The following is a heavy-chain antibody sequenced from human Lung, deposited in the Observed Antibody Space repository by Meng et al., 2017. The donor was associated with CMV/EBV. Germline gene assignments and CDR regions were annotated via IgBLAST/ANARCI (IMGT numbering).Heavy chain of an antibody. CDR1: GASISTSY. Sequence: CTVSGASISTSYWSWIRQPPGKGPEWIGYIYYTGSTNYNPSLKSRVTISLDTSKNQFSLKLSSVTAADTAVYYCARGYYDSSGSSNTFDIWGQGXMVTVSS. CDR3: ARGYYDSSGSSNTFDI. V-gene: IGHV4-59*01. J-gene: IGHJ3*02. CDR2: IYYTGST. D-gene: IGHD3-22*01.